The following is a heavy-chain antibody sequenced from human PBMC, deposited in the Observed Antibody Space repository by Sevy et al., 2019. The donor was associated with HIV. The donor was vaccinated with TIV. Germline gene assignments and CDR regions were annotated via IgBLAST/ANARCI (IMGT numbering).Heavy chain of an antibody. CDR2: ISVSGGST. Sequence: GGSLRLSCAASGFTFSSYAMSWVRQAPGKGLEWVSAISVSGGSTYYADSVKGRFTISRDNSKNTLYLQMNSLRAEDTAVYYYAKQADGSGSYWSDYFDYWGQGTLVTVSS. J-gene: IGHJ4*02. V-gene: IGHV3-23*01. CDR1: GFTFSSYA. D-gene: IGHD3-10*01. CDR3: AKQADGSGSYWSDYFDY.